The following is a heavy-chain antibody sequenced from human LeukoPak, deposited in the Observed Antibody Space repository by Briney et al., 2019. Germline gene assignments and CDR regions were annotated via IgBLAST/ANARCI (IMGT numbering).Heavy chain of an antibody. J-gene: IGHJ3*02. CDR2: ISDSGGST. V-gene: IGHV3-23*01. D-gene: IGHD2-2*01. CDR3: AGPSCSSTSCYDAFDT. Sequence: GGSLRLSCAASGFTFSSYAMTWVRQAPGKGLEWVSIISDSGGSTYYADSVKGRFTISRDNSKNTLYLQVTSLRAEDTAVYYCAGPSCSSTSCYDAFDTWGQGTMVTVSS. CDR1: GFTFSSYA.